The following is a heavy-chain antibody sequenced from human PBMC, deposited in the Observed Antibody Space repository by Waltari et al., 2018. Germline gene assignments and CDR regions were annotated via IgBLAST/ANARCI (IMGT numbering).Heavy chain of an antibody. CDR1: GFTFSSYA. CDR2: ISYDGSNK. J-gene: IGHJ4*02. D-gene: IGHD1-26*01. CDR3: AREGGVGAIYFFDY. Sequence: QVQLVESGGGVVQPGRSLRLSCAASGFTFSSYAMHWVRPAPGKGLEWVAVISYDGSNKYYADSVKGRFTISRDNSKNTLYLQMNSLRAEDTAVYYCAREGGVGAIYFFDYWGQGTLVTVSS. V-gene: IGHV3-30*01.